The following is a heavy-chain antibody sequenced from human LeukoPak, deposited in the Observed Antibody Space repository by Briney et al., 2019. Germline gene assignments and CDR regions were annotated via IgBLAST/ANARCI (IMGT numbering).Heavy chain of an antibody. CDR2: IYYSGST. CDR1: GGSISSYY. D-gene: IGHD3-10*01. CDR3: ARHSLWFGESPLDY. J-gene: IGHJ4*02. Sequence: PSETLSLTCTVSGGSISSYYWSWIRQPPGKGLEWIGYIYYSGSTNYNPSLKSRVTISVDTSKNQFSLKLSSVTAADTAVHYCARHSLWFGESPLDYWGQGTLVTVSS. V-gene: IGHV4-59*08.